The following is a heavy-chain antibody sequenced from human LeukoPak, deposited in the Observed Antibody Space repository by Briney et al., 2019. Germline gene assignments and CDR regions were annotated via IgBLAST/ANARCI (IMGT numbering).Heavy chain of an antibody. V-gene: IGHV3-30*04. CDR2: TLFDGKIQ. J-gene: IGHJ3*02. D-gene: IGHD6-13*01. Sequence: GGSLRLSCTASGFTFSIYAMQWVRQAPGKGLEWVALTLFDGKIQYYADSVKGRFTISRDNSKNTLYLQMNSLRPEDTAMYYCARAAHFYSNAFDIWGRGTMVTVSS. CDR3: ARAAHFYSNAFDI. CDR1: GFTFSIYA.